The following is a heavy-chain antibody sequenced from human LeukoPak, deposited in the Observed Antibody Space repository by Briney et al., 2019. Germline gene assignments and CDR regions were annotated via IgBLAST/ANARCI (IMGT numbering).Heavy chain of an antibody. CDR1: GFTFSSYA. D-gene: IGHD2-15*01. Sequence: PGGSLRLSCAASGFTFSSYAMHWVRQAPGRGLEWVAVISYDGSNKYYADSVKGRFTISRDNSKNTLYLQMNSLRAEDTAVYYCARVLVRGGNFDYWGQGTLVTVSS. V-gene: IGHV3-30*14. CDR2: ISYDGSNK. CDR3: ARVLVRGGNFDY. J-gene: IGHJ4*02.